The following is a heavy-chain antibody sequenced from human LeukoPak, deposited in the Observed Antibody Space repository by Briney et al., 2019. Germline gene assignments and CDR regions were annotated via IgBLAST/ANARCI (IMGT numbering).Heavy chain of an antibody. CDR1: GFTFSSYW. V-gene: IGHV3-7*01. CDR3: ARANGLGSSGWTWAFDI. J-gene: IGHJ3*02. D-gene: IGHD6-19*01. Sequence: GGSLRLSCAASGFTFSSYWMSWVRQAPGKGLEWVANIKQDGSEKYYVDSVKGRFTISRDNSKNTLYLQMGSLRAEDMAVYYCARANGLGSSGWTWAFDIWGQGTMVTVSS. CDR2: IKQDGSEK.